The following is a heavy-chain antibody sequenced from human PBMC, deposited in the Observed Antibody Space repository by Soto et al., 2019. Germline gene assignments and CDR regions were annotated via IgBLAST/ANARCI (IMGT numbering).Heavy chain of an antibody. CDR2: ISAYNGNT. CDR1: GYTFTSYG. V-gene: IGHV1-18*01. D-gene: IGHD5-12*01. J-gene: IGHJ6*02. CDR3: ARGTPGSGYDLYYYGMDV. Sequence: GASVKVSCKASGYTFTSYGSSWVRQAPGQGLEWMGWISAYNGNTNYARKLQGRVTMTTDTSTSTAYMELRSLRSDDTAVYYCARGTPGSGYDLYYYGMDVWGQGTTVTVSS.